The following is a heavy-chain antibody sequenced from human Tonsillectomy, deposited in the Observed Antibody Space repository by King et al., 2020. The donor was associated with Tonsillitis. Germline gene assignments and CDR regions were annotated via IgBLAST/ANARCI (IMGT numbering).Heavy chain of an antibody. CDR3: ARSGYSSGYQDF. V-gene: IGHV4-61*02. J-gene: IGHJ4*02. D-gene: IGHD6-19*01. CDR2: IYTTGNT. CDR1: GASISGGSYY. Sequence: VQLQESGPGLVKPSQTLSLTCTVSGASISGGSYYWSWIRQPAGKGLEWIGRIYTTGNTNSNPSLKSRVTMPVDTSKNQFSRMLNSVTAADTAVYYCARSGYSSGYQDFWGQGTLVTVSS.